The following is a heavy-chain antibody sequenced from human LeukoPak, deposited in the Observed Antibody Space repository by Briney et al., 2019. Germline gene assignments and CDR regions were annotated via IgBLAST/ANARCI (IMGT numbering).Heavy chain of an antibody. J-gene: IGHJ4*02. V-gene: IGHV3-23*01. CDR3: ATRSPYYYGSGSYHFDY. CDR2: ISGSGGST. D-gene: IGHD3-10*01. CDR1: GFTFSSYG. Sequence: GGSLRLSCAASGFTFSSYGMSWVRQAPGQGLEWVSAISGSGGSTYYADSVKGRFTISRDNSKNTPYLQMNSLRAEDTAVYYCATRSPYYYGSGSYHFDYWGQGTLVTVSS.